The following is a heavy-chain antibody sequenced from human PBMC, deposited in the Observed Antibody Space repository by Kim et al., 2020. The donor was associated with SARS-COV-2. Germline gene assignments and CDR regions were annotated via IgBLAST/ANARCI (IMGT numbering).Heavy chain of an antibody. CDR2: INAGNGNT. Sequence: ASVKVSCKASGYTFTSYAMHWVRQAPGQRLEWMGWINAGNGNTKYSQKFQGRVTITRDTSASTAYMELSSLRSEDPAVYYCARDEAEQWHPRSTTLGGMDVWGQGTTVTVSS. V-gene: IGHV1-3*01. CDR1: GYTFTSYA. J-gene: IGHJ6*02. D-gene: IGHD6-19*01. CDR3: ARDEAEQWHPRSTTLGGMDV.